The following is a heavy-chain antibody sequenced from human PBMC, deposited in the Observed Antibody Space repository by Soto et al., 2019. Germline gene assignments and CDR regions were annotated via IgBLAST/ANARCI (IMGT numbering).Heavy chain of an antibody. CDR1: GFFLSDYG. J-gene: IGHJ4*02. CDR3: ARGGGLNQLLSGSDH. V-gene: IGHV3-33*05. D-gene: IGHD1-26*01. Sequence: QVQLVESGGGVVQSGGSLTLSCTVSGFFLSDYGMHWVRQAPGKGLEWVAATSYDGSSEYYSDSVKDRFTTSRDNSKNTVYLHMNRLRAEYKGLYYCARGGGLNQLLSGSDHWGQGTLVTVSS. CDR2: TSYDGSSE.